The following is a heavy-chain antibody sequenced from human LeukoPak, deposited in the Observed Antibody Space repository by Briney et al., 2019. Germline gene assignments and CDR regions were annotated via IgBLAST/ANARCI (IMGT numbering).Heavy chain of an antibody. CDR2: IYYSGST. J-gene: IGHJ5*02. V-gene: IGHV4-59*08. D-gene: IGHD5-24*01. Sequence: SETLSLTCTVSGGSISSYYWSWTRQPPGKGLEWIGYIYYSGSTNYNPSLKSRVTISVDTSKNQFSLKLTSVTAADTAVYYCARRDGGYNWFDPWGQGTLVTVSS. CDR3: ARRDGGYNWFDP. CDR1: GGSISSYY.